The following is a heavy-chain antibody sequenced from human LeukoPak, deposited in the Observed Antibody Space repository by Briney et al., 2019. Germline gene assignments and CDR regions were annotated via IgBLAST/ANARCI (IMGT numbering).Heavy chain of an antibody. Sequence: GRSLRLSCAASGFTFSTYNMHWVRQAPGKGLEWVAIISYDGSNKYYADSVKGRFTISRDNSENTLYLQMNSLRAEDTAVYFCARMSGAISPWGQGTLVTVSS. CDR3: ARMSGAISP. V-gene: IGHV3-30*04. J-gene: IGHJ5*02. CDR2: ISYDGSNK. CDR1: GFTFSTYN. D-gene: IGHD4/OR15-4a*01.